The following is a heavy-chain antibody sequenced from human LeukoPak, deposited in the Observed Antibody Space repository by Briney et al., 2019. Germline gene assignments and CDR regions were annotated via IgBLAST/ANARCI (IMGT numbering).Heavy chain of an antibody. CDR3: AKSLRTRIYYFDY. CDR2: KAFDGSDE. D-gene: IGHD1-7*01. V-gene: IGHV3-30*18. Sequence: GGSLRLSCAASGFTVSSNYMSWVRQAPGKGLEWVAVKAFDGSDEYYADSVKGRFTISRDNSKNTLYLQMNSLRGEDTAVYYCAKSLRTRIYYFDYWGQGTLVTVSS. J-gene: IGHJ4*02. CDR1: GFTVSSNY.